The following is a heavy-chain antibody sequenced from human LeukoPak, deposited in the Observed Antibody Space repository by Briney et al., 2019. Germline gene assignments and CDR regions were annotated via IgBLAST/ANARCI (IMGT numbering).Heavy chain of an antibody. Sequence: GGSLRLSCAASGFTFSSYWMSWVRQAPGKGLEWVANIKQDGSEKYYVDSVKGRSTISRDNAKNSLYLQMNSLRAEDTAVYYCARVPRDILLYYYYMDVWGKGTTVTVSS. CDR1: GFTFSSYW. CDR3: ARVPRDILLYYYYMDV. CDR2: IKQDGSEK. J-gene: IGHJ6*03. V-gene: IGHV3-7*01. D-gene: IGHD5/OR15-5a*01.